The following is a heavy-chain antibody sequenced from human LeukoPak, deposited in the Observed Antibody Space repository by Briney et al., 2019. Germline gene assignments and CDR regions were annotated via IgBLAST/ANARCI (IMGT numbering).Heavy chain of an antibody. V-gene: IGHV4-39*01. CDR2: IYYSGST. J-gene: IGHJ4*02. Sequence: PSETLSLTCTVSGGSISSSSYYWGWIRQPPGKGLEWIGSIYYSGSTYYNPSLKSRVTISVDTSKNQFSLKLSSVTAADTAVYYCARGRTVAVRGSFPHWGQGTLVTVSS. D-gene: IGHD3-10*01. CDR3: ARGRTVAVRGSFPH. CDR1: GGSISSSSYY.